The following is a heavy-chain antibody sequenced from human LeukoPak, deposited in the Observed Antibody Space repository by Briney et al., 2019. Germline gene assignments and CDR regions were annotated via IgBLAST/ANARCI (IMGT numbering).Heavy chain of an antibody. V-gene: IGHV3-48*01. CDR2: ISSSSSTI. CDR3: AREDYTSSWYGNWFDP. CDR1: GFTFSTYS. Sequence: GGSLRLSCAASGFTFSTYSMNWVRQAPGKGLEWVSYISSSSSTIYYADSVKGRFTISRDNAKQSLYLQMNSLRGEDTAVYYCAREDYTSSWYGNWFDPWAREPWLPSPQ. J-gene: IGHJ5*02. D-gene: IGHD6-13*01.